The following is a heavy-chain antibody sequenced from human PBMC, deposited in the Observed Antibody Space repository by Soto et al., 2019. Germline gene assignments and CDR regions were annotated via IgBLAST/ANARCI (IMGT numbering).Heavy chain of an antibody. CDR1: GGTFSSEA. D-gene: IGHD4-4*01. Sequence: ASVHGSCKASGGTFSSEAISWVRQAPGQGLEWMGWISPYNGSKNYAQKLQGRVTMTTDTSTSTAYMEVRSLRSDDTAIYYCARVTTRVLDYWGLGTLVTVSS. CDR3: ARVTTRVLDY. V-gene: IGHV1-18*01. J-gene: IGHJ4*02. CDR2: ISPYNGSK.